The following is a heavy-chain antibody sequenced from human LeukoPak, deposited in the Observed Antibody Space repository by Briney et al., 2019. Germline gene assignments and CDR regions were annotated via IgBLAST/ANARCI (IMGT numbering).Heavy chain of an antibody. CDR2: IYTSGST. V-gene: IGHV4-4*07. D-gene: IGHD1-26*01. CDR1: GGSISSYY. CDR3: ARDRGYSGSYYFDY. J-gene: IGHJ4*02. Sequence: PSETLSLTCTVSGGSISSYYWSWIRQPAGKGLEWIGRIYTSGSTNYNPSLKSRVTMSVDTSKNQFSLKLSSVTAADTDVYYCARDRGYSGSYYFDYWGQGTLVTVSS.